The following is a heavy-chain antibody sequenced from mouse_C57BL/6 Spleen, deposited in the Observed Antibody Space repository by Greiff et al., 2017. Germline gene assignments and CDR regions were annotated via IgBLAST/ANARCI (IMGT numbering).Heavy chain of an antibody. CDR2: IYPRSGNT. CDR1: GYTFTSYG. D-gene: IGHD1-1*01. J-gene: IGHJ1*03. Sequence: VQLVESGAELARPGASVKLSCKASGYTFTSYGISWVKQRTGQGLEWIGEIYPRSGNTYYNEKFKGKATLTADKSSSTAYMELRSLTSEDSAVYFCARRGSYYYGSSPYWYFDVWGTGTTVTVSS. CDR3: ARRGSYYYGSSPYWYFDV. V-gene: IGHV1-81*01.